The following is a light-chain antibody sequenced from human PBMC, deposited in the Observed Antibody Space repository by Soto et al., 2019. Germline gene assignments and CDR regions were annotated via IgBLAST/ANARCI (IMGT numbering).Light chain of an antibody. J-gene: IGKJ1*01. CDR3: XXCNXXXXXT. CDR1: QSVNSK. CDR2: DAS. V-gene: IGKV3-15*01. Sequence: EIVMTQSPATLSVSPGERATLSCRASQSVNSKLAWYQQKPGQAPRLLIYDASTRATGIPARFSGSGSGTEFTLTISSLQSEDFAVYXXXXCNXXXXXTXGXGTKVDIK.